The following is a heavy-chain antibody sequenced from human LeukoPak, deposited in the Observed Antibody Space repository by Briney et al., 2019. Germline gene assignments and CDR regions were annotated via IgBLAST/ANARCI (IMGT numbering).Heavy chain of an antibody. V-gene: IGHV4-39*07. CDR2: IYYSGST. J-gene: IGHJ4*02. CDR3: ARGRSGYDALDY. Sequence: SETLSLTCTVSGGSISSSSYYWGWLRQPPGEGLEWIGSIYYSGSTYYNPSLNSRVTISVDTSKNQFSLKLNSVTAADTAVYYCARGRSGYDALDYWGQGTLVTVSS. CDR1: GGSISSSSYY. D-gene: IGHD5-12*01.